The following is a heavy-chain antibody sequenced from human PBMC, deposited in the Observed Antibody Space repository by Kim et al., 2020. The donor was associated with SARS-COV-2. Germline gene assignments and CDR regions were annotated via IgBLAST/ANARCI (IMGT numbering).Heavy chain of an antibody. D-gene: IGHD3-16*01. Sequence: GGSLRLSCVASGFIFSSYWMHWVRQAPGKGLVWVSRANSDGRSTSYADSVKGRFTISRDNARNTLYLQMNSLRAEDTAVYYCASLSTGYFWDKFDYWGQGTLATVSS. CDR3: ASLSTGYFWDKFDY. CDR1: GFIFSSYW. J-gene: IGHJ4*02. V-gene: IGHV3-74*01. CDR2: ANSDGRST.